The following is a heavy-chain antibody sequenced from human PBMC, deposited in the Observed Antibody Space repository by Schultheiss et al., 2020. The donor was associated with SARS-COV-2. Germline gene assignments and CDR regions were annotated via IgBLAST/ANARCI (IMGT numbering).Heavy chain of an antibody. CDR2: ISSSSSYI. V-gene: IGHV3-21*01. D-gene: IGHD3-22*01. Sequence: GGSLRLSCAASGFTFSSYAMHWVRQAPGKGLEWVSSISSSSSYIYYADSVKGRFTISRDNAKNSLYLQMNSLRAEDTAVYYCARETYYYDTSGYYPYYFDYWGQGTLVTVSS. CDR3: ARETYYYDTSGYYPYYFDY. CDR1: GFTFSSYA. J-gene: IGHJ4*02.